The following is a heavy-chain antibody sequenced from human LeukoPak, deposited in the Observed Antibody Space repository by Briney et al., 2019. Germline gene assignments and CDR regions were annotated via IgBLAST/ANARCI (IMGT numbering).Heavy chain of an antibody. J-gene: IGHJ4*02. V-gene: IGHV3-23*01. CDR2: IAGGGRST. CDR3: AKDARRSSGWYFFDH. CDR1: GFTFSSYA. D-gene: IGHD6-19*01. Sequence: GGSLRLSCAASGFTFSSYAMSWVRQAPGKGLGWVSTIAGGGRSTYYADSVKGRFTVSRDNSRNTLYLQMNSLRVEDTAVYYCAKDARRSSGWYFFDHWGQGTLVTVSS.